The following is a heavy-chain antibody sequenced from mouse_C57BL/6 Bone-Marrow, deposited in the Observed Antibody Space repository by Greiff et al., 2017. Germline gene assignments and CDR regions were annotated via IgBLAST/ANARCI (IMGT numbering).Heavy chain of an antibody. CDR2: IDPSDSYT. Sequence: QVQLQQPGAELVKPGASVKLSCKASGYTFTSYWMQWVKQRPGQGLEWIGEIDPSDSYTNYNQKFKGKATLTVDTSSSTAYMQLSSLTSEDSAVYYCARQLRLRGWFAYWGQGTLGTVSA. J-gene: IGHJ3*01. CDR3: ARQLRLRGWFAY. CDR1: GYTFTSYW. D-gene: IGHD3-2*02. V-gene: IGHV1-50*01.